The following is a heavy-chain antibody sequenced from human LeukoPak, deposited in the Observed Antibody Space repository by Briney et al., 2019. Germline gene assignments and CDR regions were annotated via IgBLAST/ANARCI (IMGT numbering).Heavy chain of an antibody. CDR2: IYYSGST. D-gene: IGHD3-22*01. V-gene: IGHV4-59*08. Sequence: SETLSLTCTVSGGSISSYYWSWIRQPPGKGLEWIGYIYYSGSTNYNPSLKSRVTISVDTSKNQFALKLSSVTAADTAVYYCAKSYYDYSTYYSYYFNLWGQGALVTVSS. CDR1: GGSISSYY. CDR3: AKSYYDYSTYYSYYFNL. J-gene: IGHJ4*02.